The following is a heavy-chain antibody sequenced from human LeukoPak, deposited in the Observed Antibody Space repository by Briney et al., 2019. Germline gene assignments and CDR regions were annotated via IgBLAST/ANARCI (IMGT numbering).Heavy chain of an antibody. CDR3: ARGRREILWFGELPHFDY. CDR1: GGTFSSYA. J-gene: IGHJ4*02. CDR2: IIPIFGTA. V-gene: IGHV1-69*05. Sequence: ASVKVSCKASGGTFSSYAISWVRQAPGQGLEWMGGIIPIFGTANYAQKFQGRVTITTDESTSTAYMELSSLRSEDTAVYYCARGRREILWFGELPHFDYWGQGTLVTVSS. D-gene: IGHD3-10*01.